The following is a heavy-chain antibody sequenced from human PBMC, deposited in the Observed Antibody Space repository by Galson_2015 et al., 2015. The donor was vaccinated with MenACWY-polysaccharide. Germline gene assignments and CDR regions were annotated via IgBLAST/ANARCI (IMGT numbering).Heavy chain of an antibody. CDR1: GFTFSSYA. D-gene: IGHD7-27*01. J-gene: IGHJ4*02. CDR2: VSGSGSST. V-gene: IGHV3-23*01. Sequence: SLRLSCAASGFTFSSYAMSWVRQAPGKGLEWVSTVSGSGSSTYYADSVKGRFTISRDNSKNTLYLQMGSLKSEDTAVYYCARGGSGNWGPLFDYWGQGTLVTVSS. CDR3: ARGGSGNWGPLFDY.